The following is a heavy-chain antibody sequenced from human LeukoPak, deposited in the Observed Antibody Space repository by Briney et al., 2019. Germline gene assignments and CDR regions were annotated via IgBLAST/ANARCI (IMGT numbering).Heavy chain of an antibody. CDR2: IIGSSGST. Sequence: GRSLRLSCVASGFSFNNYAMNWVRQAPGKGLEWVSLIIGSSGSTFYADSVKGRFTISRDKSKNTLYLQMNSPRAEDTAVYYCAKGAYDYIEIAYFDYWGQGSLVTVSS. D-gene: IGHD5-12*01. V-gene: IGHV3-23*01. J-gene: IGHJ4*02. CDR1: GFSFNNYA. CDR3: AKGAYDYIEIAYFDY.